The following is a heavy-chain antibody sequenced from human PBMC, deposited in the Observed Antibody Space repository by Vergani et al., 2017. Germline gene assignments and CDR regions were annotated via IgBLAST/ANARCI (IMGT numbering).Heavy chain of an antibody. V-gene: IGHV3-15*01. J-gene: IGHJ6*02. D-gene: IGHD3-3*01. CDR1: GFTFSSYG. CDR3: TTGGLRFLRAIRADV. Sequence: VQLVESGGGVVQPGRSLRLSCAASGFTFSSYGMHWVRQAPGKGLEWVGRIKSKTDGGTTDYAAPVKGRFTISRDDSKNTLYLQMNSLKTEDTAVYYCTTGGLRFLRAIRADVWGQGTTVTVSS. CDR2: IKSKTDGGTT.